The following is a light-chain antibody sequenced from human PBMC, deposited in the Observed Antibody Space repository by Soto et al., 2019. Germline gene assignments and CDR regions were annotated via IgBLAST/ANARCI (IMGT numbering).Light chain of an antibody. CDR3: QQYDKWPPT. J-gene: IGKJ4*01. V-gene: IGKV3-15*01. CDR1: QSISSK. Sequence: EIVMTQSPAPLSVSPGERATLSFRASQSISSKLAWYQQRPGQAPRLLIFDASTRATGVPVRFRGSGSGTEFTLTISGLQSEDFAVYCCQQYDKWPPTFGGGTQVEIK. CDR2: DAS.